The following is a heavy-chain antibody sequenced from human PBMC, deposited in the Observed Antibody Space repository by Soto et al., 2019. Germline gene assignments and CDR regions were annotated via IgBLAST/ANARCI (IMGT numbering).Heavy chain of an antibody. CDR3: ARDRLTRQQLVPYYYYGMDV. V-gene: IGHV3-30-3*01. CDR2: ISYDGSNK. CDR1: GFTFSSYA. D-gene: IGHD6-13*01. J-gene: IGHJ6*02. Sequence: QVQLVESGGGVVQPGRSLRLSCAASGFTFSSYAMHWVRQAPGKGLEWVAVISYDGSNKYYADSVKGRFTISRDNSKNTLYLQMNSLRAEDTAVYYCARDRLTRQQLVPYYYYGMDVWGQGTTVTVSS.